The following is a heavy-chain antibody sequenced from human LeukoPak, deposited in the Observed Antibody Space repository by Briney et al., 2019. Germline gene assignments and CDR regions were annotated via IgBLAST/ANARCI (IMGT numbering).Heavy chain of an antibody. J-gene: IGHJ4*02. D-gene: IGHD5-18*01. CDR1: GYTFSNYC. CDR3: AREIGPIQLHLWGSAFDS. CDR2: INPSGGSR. V-gene: IGHV1-46*01. Sequence: GASVKVSCKASGYTFSNYCIHWVRQAPGQGLEWMGIINPSGGSRSYAQKFQGRRTVTRDTSTSTVYMELSSLRSEDTAVYYCAREIGPIQLHLWGSAFDSWGQGTLVTVSS.